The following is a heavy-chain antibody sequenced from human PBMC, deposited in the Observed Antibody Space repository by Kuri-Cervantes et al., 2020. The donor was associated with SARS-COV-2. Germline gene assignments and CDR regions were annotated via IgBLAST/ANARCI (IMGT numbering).Heavy chain of an antibody. J-gene: IGHJ4*02. CDR1: GFTVSSNY. V-gene: IGHV3-53*01. D-gene: IGHD3-22*01. CDR2: IYSGGST. CDR3: ARGHDRRVYFSTPAPYYFDF. Sequence: GGSLRLSCAASGFTVSSNYMSWVRQAPGKGLEWVSVIYSGGSTYYADSVKGRFTISRDNSRNTLYLQMNSLRAKDTAVYYCARGHDRRVYFSTPAPYYFDFWGQGILVTVSS.